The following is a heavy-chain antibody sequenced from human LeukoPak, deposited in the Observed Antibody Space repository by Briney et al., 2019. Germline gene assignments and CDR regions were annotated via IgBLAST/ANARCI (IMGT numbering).Heavy chain of an antibody. CDR3: ARHTTNWNYDY. CDR1: GGSISSYY. V-gene: IGHV4-4*09. CDR2: IYTSGST. Sequence: SETLSLTCTVSGGSISSYYWSWIRQPPGKGLEWIGYIYTSGSTNYNPSLKSRVTISVDTSKNQFSLKLSSVTAADTAVYYCARHTTNWNYDYWGQGTLVTVPS. D-gene: IGHD1-7*01. J-gene: IGHJ4*02.